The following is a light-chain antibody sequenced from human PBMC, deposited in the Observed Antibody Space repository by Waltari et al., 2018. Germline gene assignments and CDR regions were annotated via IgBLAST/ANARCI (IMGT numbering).Light chain of an antibody. Sequence: QSALTQPRSVSGSPGQSVTISCSGTSSDVGAYHSVSWYHQSPGKVPGPFIYDVNRRPAGVPNRFSGSKSGNTASLTISGLQAEDEGDYYCCSFAGTYMVFGGGTKLTVL. V-gene: IGLV2-11*01. J-gene: IGLJ3*02. CDR1: SSDVGAYHS. CDR3: CSFAGTYMV. CDR2: DVN.